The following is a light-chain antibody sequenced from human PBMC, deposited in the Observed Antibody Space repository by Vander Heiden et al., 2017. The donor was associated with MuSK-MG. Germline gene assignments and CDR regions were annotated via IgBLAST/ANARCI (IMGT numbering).Light chain of an antibody. Sequence: DIQLTQSPSSLSASVGDTVAITCRASQTLATHLTWHKHNPGKAPKLLIYAASSWRGGLASRFSGSASGPDFTLTSSSRQPEDFTAYYCPQCVKNHSRTFGQGTKV. CDR3: PQCVKNHSRT. V-gene: IGKV1-39*01. CDR2: AAS. J-gene: IGKJ1*01. CDR1: QTLATH.